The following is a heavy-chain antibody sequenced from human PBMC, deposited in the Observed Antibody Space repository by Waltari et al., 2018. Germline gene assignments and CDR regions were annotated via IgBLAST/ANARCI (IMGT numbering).Heavy chain of an antibody. CDR1: GGTISSRSYY. CDR3: EREPTGIAAVDY. Sequence: QLQLQASGPGLVKPSETLSLTCTVSGGTISSRSYYWGWLRQPQGKGLEWIGRIDYSGVPCYVASLNSRVTISVDTSKSLSSLKLSFVAAADTAVYYWEREPTGIAAVDYWGQGTLVTVSS. CDR2: IDYSGVP. V-gene: IGHV4-39*07. J-gene: IGHJ4*02. D-gene: IGHD6-13*01.